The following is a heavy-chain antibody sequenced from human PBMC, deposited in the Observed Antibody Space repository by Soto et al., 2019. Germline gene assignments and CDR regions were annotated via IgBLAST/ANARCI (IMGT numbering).Heavy chain of an antibody. D-gene: IGHD5-12*01. Sequence: LRLSCAASGFTFSSYGMHWVRQAPGKGLEWVAIIWYDGSNTYYADSVKGRFTISRDNSKNTLFLQMNSLRAEDTAVYYCARSYSGYDSVGYWGQGTLVTVSS. V-gene: IGHV3-33*01. J-gene: IGHJ4*02. CDR3: ARSYSGYDSVGY. CDR2: IWYDGSNT. CDR1: GFTFSSYG.